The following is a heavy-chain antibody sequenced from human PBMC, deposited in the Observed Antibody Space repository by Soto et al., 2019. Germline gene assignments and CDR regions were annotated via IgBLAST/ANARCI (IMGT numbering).Heavy chain of an antibody. CDR1: GFTFSSYA. CDR2: ISGSGGST. J-gene: IGHJ4*01. Sequence: GGSLRLSCAASGFTFSSYAMSWVRQAPGKGLEWVSAISGSGGSTYYADSVKGRFTISRDNSKNTLYLQMNSLRAEDTAVYYCAKNGYVQGYYDSSGYSYYYFDYWGHGTLVTVSS. D-gene: IGHD3-22*01. V-gene: IGHV3-23*01. CDR3: AKNGYVQGYYDSSGYSYYYFDY.